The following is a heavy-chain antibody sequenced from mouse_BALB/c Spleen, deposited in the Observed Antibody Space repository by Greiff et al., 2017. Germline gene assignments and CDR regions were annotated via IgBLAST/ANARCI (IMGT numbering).Heavy chain of an antibody. J-gene: IGHJ3*01. CDR1: GFSLTSYG. V-gene: IGHV2-4-1*01. D-gene: IGHD1-2*01. CDR3: ARNGDTTATGFAY. Sequence: VHLVESGPGLVQPSQSLSITCTVSGFSLTSYGVHWVRQSPGKGLEWLGVIWSGGSTDYNAAFISRLSISKDNSKSQVFFKMNSLQADDTAIYYCARNGDTTATGFAYWGQGTLVTVSA. CDR2: IWSGGST.